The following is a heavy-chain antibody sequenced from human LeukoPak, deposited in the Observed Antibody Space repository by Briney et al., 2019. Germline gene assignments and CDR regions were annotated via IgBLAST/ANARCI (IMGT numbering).Heavy chain of an antibody. V-gene: IGHV1-69*13. CDR2: IIPLFGAP. J-gene: IGHJ4*02. D-gene: IGHD6-13*01. CDR3: ARDWAAAGTGYYFDY. Sequence: ASVTVSCKTSGGSLSNYAFSWVRQAPGQGLEWMGGIIPLFGAPNYARNFQGRVTITADESTTTVYMELRSLRSEDPAVYYCARDWAAAGTGYYFDYWGQGTLVTVSS. CDR1: GGSLSNYA.